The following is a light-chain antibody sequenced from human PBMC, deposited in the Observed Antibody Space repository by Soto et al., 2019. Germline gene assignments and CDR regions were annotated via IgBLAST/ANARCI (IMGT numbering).Light chain of an antibody. Sequence: EIVMTQSPATLSLSPGERATLSCRASQCVSSNLCCYQLTPGQAPRLLIYGASTRATRFPARFSVRGSVTEFTLTISSRQSEDCAVYYCQQYKNWPTFGQGTKVDIK. V-gene: IGKV3-15*01. J-gene: IGKJ1*01. CDR3: QQYKNWPT. CDR2: GAS. CDR1: QCVSSN.